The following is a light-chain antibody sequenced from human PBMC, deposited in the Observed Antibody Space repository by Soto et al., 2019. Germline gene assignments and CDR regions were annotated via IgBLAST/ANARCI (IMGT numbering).Light chain of an antibody. CDR3: SSYTTSSTVV. V-gene: IGLV2-14*01. Sequence: QSALTQPASVSGSPGQSITISCTGTSSDVGGYNYVSWFQQHPGKAPNLMIYGVYRRPSGVSYRFSGSKSGNTASLTISGLQAEDEADYYCSSYTTSSTVVFGGGTKLTVL. J-gene: IGLJ2*01. CDR2: GVY. CDR1: SSDVGGYNY.